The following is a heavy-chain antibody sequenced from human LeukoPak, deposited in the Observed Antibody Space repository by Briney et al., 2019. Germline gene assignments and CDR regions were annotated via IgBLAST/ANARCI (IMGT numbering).Heavy chain of an antibody. Sequence: SETLSLTCTVSGYSISSGYYWGWIRQPPGKGLEWIGSIYHSGSTYYNPSLKSRVTISVDTSKNQFPLKLSSVTAADTAVYYCARGRITMIYYFDYWGQGTLVTVSS. CDR2: IYHSGST. V-gene: IGHV4-38-2*02. D-gene: IGHD3-22*01. J-gene: IGHJ4*02. CDR1: GYSISSGYY. CDR3: ARGRITMIYYFDY.